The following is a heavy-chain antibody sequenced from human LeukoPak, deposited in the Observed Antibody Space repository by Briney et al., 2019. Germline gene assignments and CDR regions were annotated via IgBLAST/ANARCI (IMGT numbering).Heavy chain of an antibody. D-gene: IGHD3-22*01. V-gene: IGHV4-59*11. CDR3: ARGGRWYYYDSRFDY. J-gene: IGHJ4*02. CDR1: GGSISNHY. CDR2: IYYSGST. Sequence: SETLSLTCTVSGGSISNHYWSWIRQPPGKGLEWIGYIYYSGSTNYNPSLNSRITISVDTSKNQFSLKLSSVTAADTAVYYCARGGRWYYYDSRFDYWGQGTLVTVSS.